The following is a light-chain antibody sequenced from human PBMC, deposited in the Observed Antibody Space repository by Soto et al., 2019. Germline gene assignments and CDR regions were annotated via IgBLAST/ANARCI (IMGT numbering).Light chain of an antibody. J-gene: IGKJ2*01. V-gene: IGKV2-24*01. CDR3: MQAPQSYT. CDR2: KIS. CDR1: QSLVHIDGNTY. Sequence: DIVLTQTRLSSPVTLGQPASISCRSSQSLVHIDGNTYFNWLQQRPGQPQRLLIYKISNRFPGVPDRFSGSGAGTDFTLKISRVEAEDVGVYYCMQAPQSYTFGQGTRLKIK.